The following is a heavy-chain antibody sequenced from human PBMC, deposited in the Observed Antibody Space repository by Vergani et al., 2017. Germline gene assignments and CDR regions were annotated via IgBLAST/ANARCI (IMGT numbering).Heavy chain of an antibody. D-gene: IGHD5-24*01. CDR1: GFTFSSYS. CDR3: ARNVRDGYKKD. V-gene: IGHV3-21*01. CDR2: ISSSSSYI. J-gene: IGHJ4*02. Sequence: EVQLVESGGGLVKPGGSLRLSCAASGFTFSSYSMNWVRQAPGKGLEWVSSISSSSSYIDYADSVKGRFTISRDNAKNSLYLQMNSLRAEDTAVYYCARNVRDGYKKDWGQGTLVTVSS.